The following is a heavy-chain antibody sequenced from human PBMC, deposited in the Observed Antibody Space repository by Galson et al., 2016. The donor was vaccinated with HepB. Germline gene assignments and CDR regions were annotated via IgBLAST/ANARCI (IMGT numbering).Heavy chain of an antibody. CDR2: ISAHSGNT. Sequence: SVKVSCKASGYTFTNNGISWVRQAPGQGLEWMGWISAHSGNTNYAQKFQGRLTLTKDTSASTVYMGLRSLRFDATATYYCARDRDAALDYWGQGALVTVSS. CDR3: ARDRDAALDY. J-gene: IGHJ4*02. D-gene: IGHD6-13*01. V-gene: IGHV1-18*01. CDR1: GYTFTNNG.